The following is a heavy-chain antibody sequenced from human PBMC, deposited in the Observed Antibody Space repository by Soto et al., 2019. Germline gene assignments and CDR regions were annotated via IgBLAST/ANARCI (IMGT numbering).Heavy chain of an antibody. CDR3: ARDHPHSYGVYYFDY. D-gene: IGHD5-18*01. V-gene: IGHV4-39*07. J-gene: IGHJ4*02. CDR1: GGSISSSSYC. Sequence: SETLSLACTVSGGSISSSSYCWGWIRQPPGKGLEWIGSIFYSGSTNYNPSLKSRVTISVDTSKNQFSLKLSSVTAADTAVYYCARDHPHSYGVYYFDYWGQGTPVTVSS. CDR2: IFYSGST.